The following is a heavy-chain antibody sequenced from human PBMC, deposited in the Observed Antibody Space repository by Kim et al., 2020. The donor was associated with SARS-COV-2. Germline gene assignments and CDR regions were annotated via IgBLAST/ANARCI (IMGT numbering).Heavy chain of an antibody. CDR1: GYTFTSYA. CDR3: ARGARITIFGVVITEDYFDY. J-gene: IGHJ4*02. V-gene: IGHV1-3*01. Sequence: ASVKVSCKASGYTFTSYAMHWVRQAPGQRLEWMGWINAGNGNTKYSQKFQGRVTITRDTSASTAYMELSSLRSEDTAVYYCARGARITIFGVVITEDYFDYWGQGTLVTVSS. D-gene: IGHD3-3*01. CDR2: INAGNGNT.